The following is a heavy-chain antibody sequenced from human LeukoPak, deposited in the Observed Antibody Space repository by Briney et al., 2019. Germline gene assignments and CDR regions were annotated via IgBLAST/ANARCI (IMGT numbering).Heavy chain of an antibody. Sequence: KPSETLSLTCAVYGGSFSGYYWSWIRQPPGKGLEWIGEINHSGSTNYNPSLKSRVTISVDTSKNQFSLKLSSVTAADTAVYYCARGFSLLRFLNYWGQGTLVTVSS. CDR2: INHSGST. CDR3: ARGFSLLRFLNY. CDR1: GGSFSGYY. J-gene: IGHJ4*02. V-gene: IGHV4-34*01. D-gene: IGHD3-3*01.